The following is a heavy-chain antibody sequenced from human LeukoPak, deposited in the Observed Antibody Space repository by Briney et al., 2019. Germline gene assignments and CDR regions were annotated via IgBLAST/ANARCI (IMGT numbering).Heavy chain of an antibody. CDR1: GYTFTSYG. Sequence: ASVKVSCKASGYTFTSYGISWVRQAPGQGLEWMGWISAYNGNTNYAQKPQGRVTMTTDTSTGTAYMELRSLRSDDTAVYYCAILNSIRGYYFDYWGQGPLVTVSS. CDR2: ISAYNGNT. V-gene: IGHV1-18*01. J-gene: IGHJ4*02. D-gene: IGHD3-3*02. CDR3: AILNSIRGYYFDY.